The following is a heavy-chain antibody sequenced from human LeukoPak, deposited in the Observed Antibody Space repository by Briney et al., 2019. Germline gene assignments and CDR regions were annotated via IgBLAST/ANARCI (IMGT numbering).Heavy chain of an antibody. D-gene: IGHD3-3*01. CDR3: AKDRLTIFGGTDV. CDR1: GFTFSTYY. V-gene: IGHV3-7*01. Sequence: PGGSLRLSCAASGFTFSTYYMTWVRQAPGKGLEWVANINEDGSETYYVDSVKGRFTISRDNAKNSLYLQMNSLGAEDTAVYYCAKDRLTIFGGTDVWGKGTTVTVSS. J-gene: IGHJ6*04. CDR2: INEDGSET.